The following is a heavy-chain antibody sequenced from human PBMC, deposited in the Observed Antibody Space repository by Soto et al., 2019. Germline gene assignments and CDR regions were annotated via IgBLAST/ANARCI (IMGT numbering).Heavy chain of an antibody. CDR3: ARSLSSGFVDY. V-gene: IGHV4-59*11. CDR2: VYHSGRT. D-gene: IGHD6-25*01. Sequence: QVQLQESGPGLVKPSETLSLTCTVSVASISSHFWTWIRQPPGKGLEWIGYVYHSGRTTYNASLKSRVTMSVDTSKDQFSLRLSSLTAADTAVYYCARSLSSGFVDYWGQGTLVIVSS. CDR1: VASISSHF. J-gene: IGHJ4*02.